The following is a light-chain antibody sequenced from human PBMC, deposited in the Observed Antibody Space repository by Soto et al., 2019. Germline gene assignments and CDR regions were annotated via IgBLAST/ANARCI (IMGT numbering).Light chain of an antibody. CDR2: AAS. V-gene: IGKV1D-16*01. CDR1: EDISTW. Sequence: DIQMTHSPSTLSASVGDRVTITCRSSEDISTWLAWYQQKPGKAPKLLIYAASTLQSGVPSRFSGSGSGTDFTLTISSLQPEDFATYYCQQLDSYPRTFGPGTKVDIK. CDR3: QQLDSYPRT. J-gene: IGKJ3*01.